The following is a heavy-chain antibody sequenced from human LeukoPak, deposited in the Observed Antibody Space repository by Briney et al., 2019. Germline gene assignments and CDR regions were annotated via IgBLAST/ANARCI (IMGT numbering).Heavy chain of an antibody. V-gene: IGHV3-23*01. J-gene: IGHJ4*02. D-gene: IGHD3-9*01. CDR2: ITGSGTNT. CDR1: GFTFSNYA. CDR3: VIWGDYDVLTGYYVPDY. Sequence: PGASLRLSCVASGFTFSNYAMSWVRQAPGRGLEWVSAITGSGTNTYYADSVKGRFTISRDNSKNTVFLQMNSLRHEDTAIYYCVIWGDYDVLTGYYVPDYWGRGTLVTVSS.